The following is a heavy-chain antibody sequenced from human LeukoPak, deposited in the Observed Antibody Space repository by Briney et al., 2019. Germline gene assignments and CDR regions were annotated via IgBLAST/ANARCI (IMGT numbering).Heavy chain of an antibody. V-gene: IGHV4-4*02. CDR3: ARSAIDAFDI. CDR1: GGSNSRSNW. D-gene: IGHD6-25*01. CDR2: IYHSGST. Sequence: SGTLSLTCAVSGGSNSRSNWWSWVRQPPGKGLEWIGEIYHSGSTNYNPSLKSRVTMSVDNSKNHFSLKLSSVTAADTAVYYCARSAIDAFDIWGQGTMVTVSS. J-gene: IGHJ3*02.